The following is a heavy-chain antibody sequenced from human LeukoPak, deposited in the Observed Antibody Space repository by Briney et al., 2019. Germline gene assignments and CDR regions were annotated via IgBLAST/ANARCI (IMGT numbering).Heavy chain of an antibody. CDR1: GYSFTGYY. Sequence: ASVKVSCKASGYSFTGYYIHWVRQTPGQGLEWMGWINPNSGGTNYAQKFQGRVTMTRDRSINTAYMDLRSLTYDDTAVYYCARDKPAEAALDFWGQGTLVTVSS. J-gene: IGHJ4*02. V-gene: IGHV1-2*02. CDR3: ARDKPAEAALDF. CDR2: INPNSGGT.